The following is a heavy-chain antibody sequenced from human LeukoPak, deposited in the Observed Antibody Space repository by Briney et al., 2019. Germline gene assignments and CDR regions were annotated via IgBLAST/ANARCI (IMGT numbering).Heavy chain of an antibody. Sequence: GALRLSCSASGFTFSTYAMNLVRQAPAKGVELVSTIGGGGPTTDYADSVKDRFTISRDNSKNTLYLQMNSLRAEDTAVYFCARGFLGGTDQYFDSWGQGTLVTVSS. D-gene: IGHD6-19*01. CDR3: ARGFLGGTDQYFDS. J-gene: IGHJ4*02. CDR2: IGGGGPTT. CDR1: GFTFSTYA. V-gene: IGHV3-23*01.